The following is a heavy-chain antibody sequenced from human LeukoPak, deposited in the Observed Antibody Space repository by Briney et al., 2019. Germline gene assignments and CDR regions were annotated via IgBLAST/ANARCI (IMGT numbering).Heavy chain of an antibody. CDR3: ARMNVGNWFDP. J-gene: IGHJ5*02. V-gene: IGHV4-38-2*01. CDR2: IYHSGST. CDR1: GYSVGSGYY. D-gene: IGHD3-10*02. Sequence: SETLSLTCVVSGYSVGSGYYWGWIRQPPEKGLEWIGSIYHSGSTYYNPSLKGRVTISLDTSKNQFSLKLTSVTAADTAIYYCARMNVGNWFDPWGQGTLVTVSS.